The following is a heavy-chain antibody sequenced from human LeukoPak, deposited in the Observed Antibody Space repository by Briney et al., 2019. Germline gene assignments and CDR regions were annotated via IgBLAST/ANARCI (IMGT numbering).Heavy chain of an antibody. CDR3: ARGAPPPHSLFDY. CDR2: IYYSGST. V-gene: IGHV4-59*01. CDR1: GGSISSYY. J-gene: IGHJ4*02. Sequence: SETLSLTCTVSGGSISSYYWSWIRQPPGKGLEWIGYIYYSGSTSYNPSLKSRVTISVDTSKNQFSLKLSSVTAADTAVYYCARGAPPPHSLFDYWGQGTLVTVSS.